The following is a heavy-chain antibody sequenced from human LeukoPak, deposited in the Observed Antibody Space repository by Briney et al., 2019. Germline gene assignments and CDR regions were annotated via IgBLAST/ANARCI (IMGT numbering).Heavy chain of an antibody. CDR3: AELGITMIGGV. Sequence: GGSLRLSCAASGFTFSSYWMSWVRQAPGKGLEWVANIKQDGSEKYYVDSVKGRFTISRDNAKNSLYLQMNSLGAEDTAVYYCAELGITMIGGVWGKGTTVTISS. CDR2: IKQDGSEK. CDR1: GFTFSSYW. D-gene: IGHD3-10*02. V-gene: IGHV3-7*01. J-gene: IGHJ6*04.